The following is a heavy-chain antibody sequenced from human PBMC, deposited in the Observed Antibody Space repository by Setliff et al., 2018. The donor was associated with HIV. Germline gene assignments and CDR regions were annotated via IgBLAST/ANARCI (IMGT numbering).Heavy chain of an antibody. J-gene: IGHJ6*03. CDR3: AGENPDGWLHHYTDV. Sequence: SETLSLTCAVSGYSISSGYSWGWIRQPPGKGLEWIGSIYYSGTTYYNPSLKSRVTISIDTSKNQFSLRLTSVTAADTAVYYCAGENPDGWLHHYTDVWGKGTTVTVSS. V-gene: IGHV4-38-2*02. CDR2: IYYSGTT. CDR1: GYSISSGYS. D-gene: IGHD2-15*01.